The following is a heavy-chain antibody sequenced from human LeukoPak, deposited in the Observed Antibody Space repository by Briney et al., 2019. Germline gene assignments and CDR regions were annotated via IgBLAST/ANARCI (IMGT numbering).Heavy chain of an antibody. V-gene: IGHV3-74*01. D-gene: IGHD3-16*01. J-gene: IGHJ4*02. CDR1: GXMFSSYW. CDR3: ARGGRFFDY. CDR2: INSDGSST. Sequence: GGSLRLSCVASGXMFSSYWMNWVRQAPGKGLVWVSRINSDGSSTSYADSVKGRFTISRDNAKNTLFLQMNSLRAEDTAVYYCARGGRFFDYWGQGTLVTVSS.